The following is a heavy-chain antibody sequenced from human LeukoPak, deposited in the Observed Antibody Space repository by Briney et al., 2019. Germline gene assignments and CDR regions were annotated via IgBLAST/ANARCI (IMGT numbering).Heavy chain of an antibody. CDR2: INVGNDNR. Sequence: ASVKVSCKASGYTFTSYAVHWVRQAPGQRLEWMGWINVGNDNRKYSQKFQGRVTFIRDTSASTVYMELSGLTSEDTAVYYCARDTSRYCNSATCCKWFDLWGQGTLVTVSS. CDR1: GYTFTSYA. V-gene: IGHV1-3*01. J-gene: IGHJ5*02. D-gene: IGHD2-2*01. CDR3: ARDTSRYCNSATCCKWFDL.